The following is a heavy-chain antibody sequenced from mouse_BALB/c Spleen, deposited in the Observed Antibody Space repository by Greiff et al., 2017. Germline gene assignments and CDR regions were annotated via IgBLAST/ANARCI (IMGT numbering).Heavy chain of an antibody. J-gene: IGHJ1*01. CDR2: ISSGGST. V-gene: IGHV5-6-5*01. D-gene: IGHD2-1*01. CDR1: GFTFSSYA. Sequence: EVKVVESGGGLVKPGGSLKLSCAASGFTFSSYAMSWVRQTPEKRLEWVASISSGGSTYYPDSVKGRFTISRDNARNILYLQMSSLRSEDTAMYYCASEGGNYDWYFDVWGAGTTVTVSS. CDR3: ASEGGNYDWYFDV.